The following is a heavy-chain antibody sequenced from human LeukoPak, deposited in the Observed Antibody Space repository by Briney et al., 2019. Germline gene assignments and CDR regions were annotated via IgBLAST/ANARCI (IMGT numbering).Heavy chain of an antibody. J-gene: IGHJ4*02. D-gene: IGHD3-10*01. V-gene: IGHV1-2*02. CDR2: IYPNSGGT. CDR3: AREPSGSGSYDY. CDR1: GHTFTGYY. Sequence: ASVKVSCKASGHTFTGYYMHWVRQAPGQGLEWMGWIYPNSGGTNYAQKFQGRVTMTSDTSISTAYMELSRLRSDDTAVYYCAREPSGSGSYDYWGQGTLVTVSS.